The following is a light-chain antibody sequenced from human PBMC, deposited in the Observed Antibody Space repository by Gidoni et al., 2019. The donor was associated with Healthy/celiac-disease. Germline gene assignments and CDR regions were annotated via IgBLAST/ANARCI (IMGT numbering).Light chain of an antibody. CDR3: AAWDDSLNGWV. CDR2: SNN. J-gene: IGLJ3*02. V-gene: IGLV1-44*01. CDR1: SSNIGSNT. Sequence: PSASGTPGQRVTISCSGSSSNIGSNTVNWYQQLPGPAPKPLIYSNNQRPSGVPDRFSGSKSGTSASLAISGLQSEDEADYYCAAWDDSLNGWVFGGGTKLTVL.